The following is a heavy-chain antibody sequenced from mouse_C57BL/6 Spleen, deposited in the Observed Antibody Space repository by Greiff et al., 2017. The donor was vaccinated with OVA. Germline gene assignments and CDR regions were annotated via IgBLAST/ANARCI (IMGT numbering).Heavy chain of an antibody. CDR2: ISSGGDYI. Sequence: EVMLVESGEGLVKPGGSLKLSCAASGFTFSSYAMSWVRQTPEKRLEWVAYISSGGDYIYYADTVKGRFTISRDTARNTLYLQMRSLKSEDTAMYYCTRVPPAAYFDYWGQGTTLTVSS. CDR3: TRVPPAAYFDY. CDR1: GFTFSSYA. V-gene: IGHV5-9-1*02. J-gene: IGHJ2*01.